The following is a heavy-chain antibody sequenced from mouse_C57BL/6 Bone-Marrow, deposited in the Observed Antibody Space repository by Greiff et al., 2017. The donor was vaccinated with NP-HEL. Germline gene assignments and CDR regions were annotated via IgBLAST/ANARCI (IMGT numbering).Heavy chain of an antibody. CDR2: LDPATGGT. D-gene: IGHD3-2*02. CDR3: TRSRDSSGYVGYAMDY. Sequence: VQLQQSGAELVRPGASVTLSCKASGYTFTDYEMHWVKQTPVHGLEWIGALDPATGGTAYNQKFKGKAILTADKSSSTAYMELRSLTSEDSAVYYCTRSRDSSGYVGYAMDYWGQGTSVTVSS. V-gene: IGHV1-15*01. CDR1: GYTFTDYE. J-gene: IGHJ4*01.